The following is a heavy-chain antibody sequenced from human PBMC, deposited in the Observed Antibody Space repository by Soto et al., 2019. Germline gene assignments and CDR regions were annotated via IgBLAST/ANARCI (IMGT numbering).Heavy chain of an antibody. D-gene: IGHD6-13*01. J-gene: IGHJ5*02. CDR2: INHSGSI. Sequence: QVQLQQWGAGLLKPSETLSLTCAVYGGSLSGYYWSWIRQPPGKGLEWIGEINHSGSINYNPSLKSRVTISVDTSKNQFSLKLSSVTAADTAVYYCARGLAIAGSSWYGFDPWGQGTLVTVSS. CDR3: ARGLAIAGSSWYGFDP. CDR1: GGSLSGYY. V-gene: IGHV4-34*01.